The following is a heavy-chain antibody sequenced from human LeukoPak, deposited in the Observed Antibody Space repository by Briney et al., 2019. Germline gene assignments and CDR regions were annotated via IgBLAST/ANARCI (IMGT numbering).Heavy chain of an antibody. J-gene: IGHJ4*02. D-gene: IGHD1-1*01. CDR1: GFSFSKYW. Sequence: GGSLRLSCVASGFSFSKYWMNWVRQAPGKGLEWVANIKPDGSERHYVDSVRGRFTISRDNAKNSLYLRMNSLRVEDTAVYYCARWRGRQSEFDYWGQGTLVTVSS. V-gene: IGHV3-7*03. CDR2: IKPDGSER. CDR3: ARWRGRQSEFDY.